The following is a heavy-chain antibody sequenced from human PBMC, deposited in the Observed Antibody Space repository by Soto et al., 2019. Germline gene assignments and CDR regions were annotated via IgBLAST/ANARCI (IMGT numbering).Heavy chain of an antibody. V-gene: IGHV4-4*07. J-gene: IGHJ5*02. CDR2: IYTSGST. D-gene: IGHD1-7*01. CDR1: GGSISSYY. CDR3: ARENFNWNYDWFDP. Sequence: SETLSLTCTVPGGSISSYYWSWIRQPAGKGLEWIGRIYTSGSTNYNPSLKSRVTMSVDTSKNQFSLKLSSVTAADTAVYYCARENFNWNYDWFDPRGQGTLVTVSS.